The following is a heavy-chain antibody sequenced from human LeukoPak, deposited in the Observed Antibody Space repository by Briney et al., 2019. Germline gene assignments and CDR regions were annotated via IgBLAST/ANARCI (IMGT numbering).Heavy chain of an antibody. D-gene: IGHD1-26*01. V-gene: IGHV3-30-3*01. Sequence: PGRSLRLSRAASGFTFSSYAMHWVRQAPGKGLEWVAVISYDGSNKYYADSVKGRFTISRDNSKNTLYLQMNSLRAEDTAVYYCAREKSGSYDYWGQGTLVTVSS. CDR3: AREKSGSYDY. CDR1: GFTFSSYA. CDR2: ISYDGSNK. J-gene: IGHJ4*02.